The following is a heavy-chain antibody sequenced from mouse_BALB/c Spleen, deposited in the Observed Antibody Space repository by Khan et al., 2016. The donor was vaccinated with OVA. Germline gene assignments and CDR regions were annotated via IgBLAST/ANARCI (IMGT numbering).Heavy chain of an antibody. V-gene: IGHV1-4*01. Sequence: QLEESGAELARPGASVKMSCKASGYTFTSNTMHWVKQRPGQGLEWIGYINPRRGYTIYNQKFKDKATLTADISSSTAYMQMSSLTSDDSAVYYCARRTTGCAMDYWGQGTSVTVSS. CDR2: INPRRGYT. CDR1: GYTFTSNT. J-gene: IGHJ4*01. CDR3: ARRTTGCAMDY. D-gene: IGHD2-14*01.